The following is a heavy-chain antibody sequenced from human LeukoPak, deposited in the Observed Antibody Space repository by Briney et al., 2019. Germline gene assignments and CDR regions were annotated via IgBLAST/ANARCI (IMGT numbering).Heavy chain of an antibody. CDR3: AKALVLIPDYDYVWGSYRSEKVDY. V-gene: IGHV3-23*01. D-gene: IGHD3-16*02. CDR1: GFTFSSYA. CDR2: ISGSGGST. Sequence: PGGSLRLSCAASGFTFSSYAMSWVRQAPGKGLEWVSAISGSGGSTYYADSVKGRFTISRDNSKNTLYLQMNSLRAEDTAVYYCAKALVLIPDYDYVWGSYRSEKVDYWGQGTLVTVSS. J-gene: IGHJ4*02.